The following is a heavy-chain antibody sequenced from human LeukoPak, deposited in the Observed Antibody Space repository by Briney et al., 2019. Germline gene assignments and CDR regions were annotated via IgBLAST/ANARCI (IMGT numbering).Heavy chain of an antibody. CDR3: ASHVDTAMVGIYYYYYMDV. Sequence: SVKVSCKASGGTFSNYAISWVRQAPGQGLEWMGGIIPIFDTPNFAQKFQGRVTITAGKSTSTAYMELSSLRSEDTAVYYCASHVDTAMVGIYYYYYMDVWGKGTTVTVSS. CDR2: IIPIFDTP. J-gene: IGHJ6*03. CDR1: GGTFSNYA. V-gene: IGHV1-69*06. D-gene: IGHD5-18*01.